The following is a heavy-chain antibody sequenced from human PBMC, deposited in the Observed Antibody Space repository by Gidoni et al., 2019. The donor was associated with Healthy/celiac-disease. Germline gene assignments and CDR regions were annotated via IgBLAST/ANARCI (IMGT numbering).Heavy chain of an antibody. J-gene: IGHJ4*02. D-gene: IGHD3-10*01. CDR2: ISYDGSNK. V-gene: IGHV3-30-3*01. CDR1: GFTFSSYA. Sequence: QVQLVEYGGGVVQPGRSLRLSCAASGFTFSSYAMHWVRQAPGKGLEWVAVISYDGSNKYYADSVKGRFTISRDNSKNTLYLQMNSLRAEDTAVYYCARELLYTYYYGSGTPAFDYWGQGTLVTVSS. CDR3: ARELLYTYYYGSGTPAFDY.